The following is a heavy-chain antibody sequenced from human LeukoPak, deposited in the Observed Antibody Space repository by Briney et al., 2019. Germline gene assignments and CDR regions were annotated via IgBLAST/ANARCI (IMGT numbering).Heavy chain of an antibody. CDR2: ISGSGGST. CDR3: AKFLPTHIVVANYYFDY. V-gene: IGHV3-23*01. D-gene: IGHD2-21*01. J-gene: IGHJ4*02. CDR1: GFTFSSYA. Sequence: GGSLRLSCAASGFTFSSYAMSWVRQAPGKGLEWVSAISGSGGSTYYADSVKGRFTISRDNSKNTMYLQMNSLRAEDSAVYYCAKFLPTHIVVANYYFDYWGQGTLVTVSS.